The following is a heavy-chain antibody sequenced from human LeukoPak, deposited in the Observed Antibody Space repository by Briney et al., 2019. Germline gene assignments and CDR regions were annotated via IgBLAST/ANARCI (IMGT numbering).Heavy chain of an antibody. CDR1: GFSFRVSW. Sequence: HPGGSLRLSRAAPGFSFRVSWTHCGRQAPGKRLGCVSDIKRDGGTPYADSVKSPFTISTDNAQNTVYLQINSLRDENTAVYNSAKGYFGSFECWGQGGMVSVCS. D-gene: IGHD1-26*01. CDR3: AKGYFGSFEC. V-gene: IGHV3-74*03. CDR2: IKRDGGT. J-gene: IGHJ4*02.